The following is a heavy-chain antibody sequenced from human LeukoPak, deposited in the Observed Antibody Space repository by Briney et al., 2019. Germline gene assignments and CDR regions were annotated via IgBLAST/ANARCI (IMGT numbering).Heavy chain of an antibody. Sequence: PSETLSLTCAVYGGSFSGYYWSWIRQPPGKGLEWIREINHSGSTNYNPSLKSRVTISVDTSKNQFSLKLISVTAADTAVYYCARGPYDFWSGYPYYFDYWGQGTLVTVSS. J-gene: IGHJ4*02. V-gene: IGHV4-34*01. D-gene: IGHD3-3*01. CDR2: INHSGST. CDR3: ARGPYDFWSGYPYYFDY. CDR1: GGSFSGYY.